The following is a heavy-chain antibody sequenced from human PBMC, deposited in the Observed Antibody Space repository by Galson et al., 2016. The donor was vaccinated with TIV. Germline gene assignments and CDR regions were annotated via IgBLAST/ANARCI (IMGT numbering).Heavy chain of an antibody. CDR3: ARAVSRILLGWIDP. CDR2: MPYEGSNK. CDR1: GFTFSTYG. D-gene: IGHD2-15*01. Sequence: SLRLSCAASGFTFSTYGMHWVRQAPGKGLEWVAVMPYEGSNKYYADSVKGRFSISRDNSKSTLYLHMSSLRPEDTAVYYCARAVSRILLGWIDPWGQGTLVTVSS. J-gene: IGHJ5*02. V-gene: IGHV3-30*03.